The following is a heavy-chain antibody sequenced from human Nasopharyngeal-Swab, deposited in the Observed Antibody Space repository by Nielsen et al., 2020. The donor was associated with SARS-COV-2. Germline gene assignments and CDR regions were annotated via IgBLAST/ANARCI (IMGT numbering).Heavy chain of an antibody. CDR3: ARGSVTGGGGMDV. V-gene: IGHV4-34*01. Sequence: SETLSLTCAVYGGSFSGYYWSWIRQPPGKGLEWIGEINHSGSTNYNPSLKSRVTISVDTSKNQFSLKLSSVTAADTAVYYCARGSVTGGGGMDVWGQGTTVTVSS. J-gene: IGHJ6*02. D-gene: IGHD4-17*01. CDR1: GGSFSGYY. CDR2: INHSGST.